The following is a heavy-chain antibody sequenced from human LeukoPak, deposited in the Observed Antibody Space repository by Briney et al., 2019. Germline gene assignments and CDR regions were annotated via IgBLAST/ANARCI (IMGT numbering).Heavy chain of an antibody. CDR2: INHEGGGI. V-gene: IGHV3-7*01. Sequence: PGGSLRLSCAASGFIFSESWMTWVRQVPGQGLEWVAHINHEGGGIQYVDSVKGRFTISRDNAKGSVYLQMNSLRAEDTATYHCATYINWVAGDVWGQGTTVIVSS. D-gene: IGHD1-1*01. J-gene: IGHJ6*02. CDR3: ATYINWVAGDV. CDR1: GFIFSESW.